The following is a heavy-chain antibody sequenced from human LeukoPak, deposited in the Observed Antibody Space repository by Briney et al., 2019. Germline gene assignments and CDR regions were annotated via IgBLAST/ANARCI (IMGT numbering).Heavy chain of an antibody. CDR3: ARVGYYDSSGYHWFDP. CDR2: IIPIFGTA. V-gene: IGHV1-69*13. CDR1: GGTFSSYA. Sequence: SVKVSCKASGGTFSSYAISWVRQAPGQGLEWMGGIIPIFGTANYAQKFQGRVTITADESTSTAYMELSSLRSEDTAVYYCARVGYYDSSGYHWFDPWGRGTLVTVSS. D-gene: IGHD3-22*01. J-gene: IGHJ5*02.